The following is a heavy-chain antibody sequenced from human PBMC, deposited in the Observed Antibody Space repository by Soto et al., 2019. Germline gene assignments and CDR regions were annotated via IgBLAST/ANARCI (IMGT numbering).Heavy chain of an antibody. J-gene: IGHJ4*02. CDR3: ARVSSDGSGSYYNQI. D-gene: IGHD3-10*01. CDR1: GGSISSGDYY. Sequence: SETLSLTCTVSGGSISSGDYYWSWIRQPPGKGLEWIGYIYYSGSTYYNPSLKSRVTISVDTSKNQFSLKLSSVTAADTAVYYCARVSSDGSGSYYNQIWGQGTLVTVSS. V-gene: IGHV4-30-4*01. CDR2: IYYSGST.